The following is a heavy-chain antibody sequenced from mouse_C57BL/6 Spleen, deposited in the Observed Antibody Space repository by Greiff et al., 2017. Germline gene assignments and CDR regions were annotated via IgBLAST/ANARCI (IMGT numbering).Heavy chain of an antibody. D-gene: IGHD1-1*01. V-gene: IGHV6-3*01. Sequence: EVKLEESGGGLVQPGGSMKLSCVASGFTFSNYWMNWVRQSPEKGLEWVAQIRLKSDNYATNYAESVKGRFTISRDDSKSSVYLQMNSLRAEDTGIYYCTGPSSNYYGTDYWGQGTTLTVSS. CDR3: TGPSSNYYGTDY. J-gene: IGHJ2*01. CDR2: IRLKSDNYAT. CDR1: GFTFSNYW.